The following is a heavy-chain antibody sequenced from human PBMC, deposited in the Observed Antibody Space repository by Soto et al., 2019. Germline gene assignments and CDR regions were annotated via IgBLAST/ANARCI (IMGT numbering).Heavy chain of an antibody. D-gene: IGHD1-26*01. V-gene: IGHV4-30-4*01. Sequence: QVQLQESGPGLVKPSQTLSLTCTVSGTTISSGDHYWSWIRQAPGKGREWIGYRYYTGKTYYNTSLQSRVTLSVDTSKNQFSLKMTSVTAADTAMYFCARVYGRGDYFDFWGRGTLVSVSS. CDR2: RYYTGKT. J-gene: IGHJ4*02. CDR1: GTTISSGDHY. CDR3: ARVYGRGDYFDF.